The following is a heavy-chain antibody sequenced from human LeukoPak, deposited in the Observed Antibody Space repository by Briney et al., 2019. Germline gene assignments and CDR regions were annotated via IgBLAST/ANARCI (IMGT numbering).Heavy chain of an antibody. Sequence: GESLKISCKVSGYSFTSYCISWVRPMPGKGLEWMGIIYSGDSGPTYNPSFQGQVTISVDKSINTSYVQWSSLQASDTAMYYCGMSGDRVPLQDDVFDVWGEGTMVTVST. J-gene: IGHJ3*01. V-gene: IGHV5-51*01. CDR1: GYSFTSYC. CDR3: GMSGDRVPLQDDVFDV. CDR2: IYSGDSGP. D-gene: IGHD1-26*01.